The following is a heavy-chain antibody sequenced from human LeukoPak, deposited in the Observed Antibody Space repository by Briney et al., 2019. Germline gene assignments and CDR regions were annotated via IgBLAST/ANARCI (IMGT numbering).Heavy chain of an antibody. CDR1: GFTFSSYS. V-gene: IGHV3-48*02. CDR3: ARGGGYCSSASCYSFDY. CDR2: ISTSSSSR. J-gene: IGHJ4*02. D-gene: IGHD2-2*01. Sequence: GGSLRLSCAASGFTFSSYSMNWVRQAPGKGLEWVSYISTSSSSRYYADSVKGRFTISRDNAKNSLYLQMNSVRDEDTAVYYCARGGGYCSSASCYSFDYWGQGTLVTVSS.